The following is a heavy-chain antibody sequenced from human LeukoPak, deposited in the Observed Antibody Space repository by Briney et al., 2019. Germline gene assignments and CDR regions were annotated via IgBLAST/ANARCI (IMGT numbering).Heavy chain of an antibody. D-gene: IGHD2-2*02. V-gene: IGHV3-23*01. CDR2: ISGSGGST. CDR3: AKHPTHCSSTSRYTGPRDYYYMDV. CDR1: GFTFSSYA. Sequence: PGGSLRLSCAASGFTFSSYAMSWVRQAPGKGLEWVSAISGSGGSTYYADSVKGRFTISRDNSKNTLYLQMNSLRAEDTAVYYCAKHPTHCSSTSRYTGPRDYYYMDVWGKGTTVTVSS. J-gene: IGHJ6*03.